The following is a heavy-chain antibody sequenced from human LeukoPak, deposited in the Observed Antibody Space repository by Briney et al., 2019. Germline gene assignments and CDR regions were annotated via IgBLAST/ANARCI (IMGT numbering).Heavy chain of an antibody. J-gene: IGHJ4*02. CDR1: GFTFSSYW. V-gene: IGHV4-59*01. CDR3: ARTTESYDRSGYWVYYFDY. D-gene: IGHD3-22*01. Sequence: GSLRLSCAASGFTFSSYWMSWVRQAPGKGLEWIGSIYHSGSTYYNPSLKSRVTISVDTSKNQFSLKLSSVTAADTAVYYCARTTESYDRSGYWVYYFDYWGQGTLVTVSS. CDR2: IYHSGST.